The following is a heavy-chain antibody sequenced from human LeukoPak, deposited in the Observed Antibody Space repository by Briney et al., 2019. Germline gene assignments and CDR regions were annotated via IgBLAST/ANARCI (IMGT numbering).Heavy chain of an antibody. CDR3: ARHPSYYYDSSGYPDY. D-gene: IGHD3-22*01. CDR1: GGSISSSSYY. V-gene: IGHV4-39*01. CDR2: IYYSGSS. J-gene: IGHJ4*02. Sequence: SETLPLTCTVSGGSISSSSYYWGWIRQPPGKGLEWIGSIYYSGSSYYNPSLKSRVTISVDTSKNQFSLRLSSVTAADTAVYYCARHPSYYYDSSGYPDYWGQGTLVTVSS.